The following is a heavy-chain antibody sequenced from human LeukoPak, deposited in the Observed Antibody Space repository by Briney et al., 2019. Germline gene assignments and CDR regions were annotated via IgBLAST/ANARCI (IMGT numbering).Heavy chain of an antibody. D-gene: IGHD3-9*01. Sequence: ASETLSLTCTVSGGSISSSSYYWGWIRQPPGKGLEWIGSIYYSGSTYYNPSLKSRVTISVNTSKNQFSLKLSSVTAADTAVYYCARKFDWLLAPNFDYWGQGTLVTVSS. CDR2: IYYSGST. CDR3: ARKFDWLLAPNFDY. V-gene: IGHV4-39*01. J-gene: IGHJ4*02. CDR1: GGSISSSSYY.